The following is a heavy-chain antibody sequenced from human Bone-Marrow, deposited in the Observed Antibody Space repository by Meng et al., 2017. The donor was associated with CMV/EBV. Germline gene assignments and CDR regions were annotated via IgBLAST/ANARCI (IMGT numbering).Heavy chain of an antibody. CDR1: GGSISSYY. V-gene: IGHV4-59*01. CDR2: IYYSGST. J-gene: IGHJ6*02. CDR3: AREGGIAARPYYYYGMDF. Sequence: GSLRLSCTVSGGSISSYYWSWIRQPPGKGLEWIGYIYYSGSTNYNPSLKSRVTISVDTSKNQFSLKLSSVTAADSAVYYCAREGGIAARPYYYYGMDFWGQGNTVTVSS. D-gene: IGHD6-6*01.